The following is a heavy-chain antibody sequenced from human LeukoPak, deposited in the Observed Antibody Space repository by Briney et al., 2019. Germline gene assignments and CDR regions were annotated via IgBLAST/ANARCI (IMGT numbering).Heavy chain of an antibody. CDR2: IYYSGST. CDR1: GGSISSYY. D-gene: IGHD3-22*01. Sequence: SETLSLTCTVSGGSISSYYWSWIRQPSGKGLEWIGYIYYSGSTNYNPSLKSRVTISVDTSKNQFSLKLSSVTAADTAVYYCARHSIVLDRTLQSYFDYWGQGTLVTVSS. CDR3: ARHSIVLDRTLQSYFDY. V-gene: IGHV4-59*01. J-gene: IGHJ4*02.